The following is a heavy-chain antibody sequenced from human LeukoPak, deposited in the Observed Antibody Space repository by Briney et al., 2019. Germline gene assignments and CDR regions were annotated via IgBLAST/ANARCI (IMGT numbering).Heavy chain of an antibody. CDR2: ISSDGSKI. J-gene: IGHJ4*02. CDR1: GFIFSNYA. CDR3: ASKRWLQSSFDY. D-gene: IGHD5-24*01. Sequence: GGSLRLSCAASGFIFSNYAMHWVRQAPGKGLEWVALISSDGSKIYYADSVKGRFTISRDNAKNTVYLQMNSLRAEDTAVYYCASKRWLQSSFDYWGQGTLVTVSS. V-gene: IGHV3-30*04.